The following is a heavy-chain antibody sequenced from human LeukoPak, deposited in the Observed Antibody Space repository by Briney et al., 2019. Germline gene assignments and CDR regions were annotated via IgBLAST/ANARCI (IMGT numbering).Heavy chain of an antibody. J-gene: IGHJ4*02. D-gene: IGHD1-26*01. CDR2: INHSGST. CDR1: GGSFSGYY. CDR3: ARGSAMYSGSYYSFDY. Sequence: PSETLSLTCAVYGGSFSGYYWSWIRQPPGKGLEWIGEINHSGSTNYNPSLKSRVTISVDTSKNQFSLKLSSVTAADTAVYYCARGSAMYSGSYYSFDYWGQGTLVTVSS. V-gene: IGHV4-34*01.